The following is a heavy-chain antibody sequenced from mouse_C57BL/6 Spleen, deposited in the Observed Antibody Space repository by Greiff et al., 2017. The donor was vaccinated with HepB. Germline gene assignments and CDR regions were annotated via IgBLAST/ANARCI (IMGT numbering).Heavy chain of an antibody. Sequence: QVQLQQPGAELVRPGSSVKLSCKASGYTFTSYWMDWVKQRPGQGLEWIGNIYPSDSETHYNQKFKDKATLTVDKSSSTAYMQLSSLTSEDSAVYYCARGFSYSNYAMDYWGQGTSVTVSS. CDR1: GYTFTSYW. CDR2: IYPSDSET. CDR3: ARGFSYSNYAMDY. J-gene: IGHJ4*01. D-gene: IGHD2-5*01. V-gene: IGHV1-61*01.